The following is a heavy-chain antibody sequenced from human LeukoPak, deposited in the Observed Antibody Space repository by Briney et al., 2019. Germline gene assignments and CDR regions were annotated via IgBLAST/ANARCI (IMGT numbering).Heavy chain of an antibody. CDR3: ARGSAGDNWYFDL. D-gene: IGHD2-21*02. Sequence: SETLSLTCTVSGGSTSSYYWSWIRQPPGKGLEWIGYIYYSGSTNYNPSLKSRVTISVDTSKNQFSLKLSSVTAADTAVYYCARGSAGDNWYFDLWGRGTLVTVSS. V-gene: IGHV4-59*01. CDR2: IYYSGST. CDR1: GGSTSSYY. J-gene: IGHJ2*01.